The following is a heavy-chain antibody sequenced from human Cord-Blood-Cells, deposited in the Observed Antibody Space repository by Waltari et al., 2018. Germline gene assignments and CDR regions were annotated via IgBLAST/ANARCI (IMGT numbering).Heavy chain of an antibody. CDR2: IYHSGST. CDR3: ARVAGYCSGGSCYNWFDP. Sequence: QVQLQESGPGLVKPSGTLSLTCAVSGGSISSSNWWSWVRQPPGKGLEWIGEIYHSGSTNYNPSLKCRVTISVDKSKNQFSLKLSSVTAADTAVYYWARVAGYCSGGSCYNWFDPWGQGTLVTVSS. CDR1: GGSISSSNW. D-gene: IGHD2-15*01. V-gene: IGHV4-4*02. J-gene: IGHJ5*02.